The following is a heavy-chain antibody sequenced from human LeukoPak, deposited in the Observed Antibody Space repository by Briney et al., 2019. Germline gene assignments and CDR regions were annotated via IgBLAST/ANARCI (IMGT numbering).Heavy chain of an antibody. CDR3: ASAAAIVVVVQHLAFDI. D-gene: IGHD2-2*01. CDR2: IYSGGST. Sequence: IYSGGSTLHADPVKGRFTISRDNSKNTLYLQMDSLRAEDTAVYYCASAAAIVVVVQHLAFDIWGQGTMVTVSS. J-gene: IGHJ3*02. V-gene: IGHV3-53*01.